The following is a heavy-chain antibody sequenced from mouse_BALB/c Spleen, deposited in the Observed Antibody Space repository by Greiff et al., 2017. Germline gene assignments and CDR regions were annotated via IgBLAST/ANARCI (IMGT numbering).Heavy chain of an antibody. CDR3: ARGGTPWFAY. V-gene: IGHV1-20*02. CDR2: INPYNGDT. D-gene: IGHD3-3*01. CDR1: GYSFTGYF. Sequence: EVQGVESGPELVKPGASVKISCKASGYSFTGYFMNWVMQSHGKSLEWIGRINPYNGDTFYNQKFKGKATLTVDKSSSTAHMELRSLASEDSAVYYCARGGTPWFAYWGQGTLVTVSA. J-gene: IGHJ3*01.